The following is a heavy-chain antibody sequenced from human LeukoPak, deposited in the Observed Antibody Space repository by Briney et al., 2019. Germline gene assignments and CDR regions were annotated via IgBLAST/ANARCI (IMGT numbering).Heavy chain of an antibody. CDR1: GDSISRSNYY. J-gene: IGHJ4*02. Sequence: SETLSLTCTVSGDSISRSNYYWGWIRQPPGKGLEWIGSIYYRRRNDYNPSLKSRVTISVDTSKNQYSLDLSSVTAADTAVYYCARLVPPHGPGSPHPHQFDYWGQGTLVIVPS. CDR2: IYYRRRN. D-gene: IGHD3-10*01. V-gene: IGHV4-39*01. CDR3: ARLVPPHGPGSPHPHQFDY.